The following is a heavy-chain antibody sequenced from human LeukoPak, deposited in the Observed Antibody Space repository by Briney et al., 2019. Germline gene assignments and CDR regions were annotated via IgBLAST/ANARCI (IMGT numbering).Heavy chain of an antibody. J-gene: IGHJ3*02. V-gene: IGHV1-46*03. CDR2: INPSGGST. CDR3: ARDLRELPRADAFDI. CDR1: GYTFTSYY. D-gene: IGHD1-26*01. Sequence: ASVKVSCKASGYTFTSYYMHWVRQAPGQGLEWVGIINPSGGSTSYAQKFRGRVTMTRDTSTSTVYMELSSLRSEDTAVYYCARDLRELPRADAFDIWGQGTMVTVSS.